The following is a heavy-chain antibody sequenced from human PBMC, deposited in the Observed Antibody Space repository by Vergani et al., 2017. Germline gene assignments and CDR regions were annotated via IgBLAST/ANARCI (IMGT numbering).Heavy chain of an antibody. CDR1: GFTFSSYA. CDR2: ISGSGGST. Sequence: EVQLLESGGGLVQPGGSLRLSCAASGFTFSSYAMSWVRQAPGKGLEWVSAISGSGGSTYYADSVKGRFTISRDNSKNTLYLQMNSLRAEDTAVYYCAKASGMVRGVLGGGDIWGQGTMVTVSS. D-gene: IGHD3-10*01. J-gene: IGHJ3*02. V-gene: IGHV3-23*01. CDR3: AKASGMVRGVLGGGDI.